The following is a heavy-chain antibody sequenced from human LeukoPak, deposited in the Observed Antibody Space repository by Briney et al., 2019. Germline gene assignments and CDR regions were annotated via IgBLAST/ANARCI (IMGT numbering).Heavy chain of an antibody. D-gene: IGHD1-26*01. Sequence: SQTLSLTCAISGDSVSSNSDAWNWIRQSPSRGLEWLGRTYYRSKWYNDYAVSVKSRITINPDTSKNQFSLQLNSVTPEDTAVYYCARDQELLFDKAFDYWGQGTLVTVSS. CDR1: GDSVSSNSDA. J-gene: IGHJ4*02. CDR3: ARDQELLFDKAFDY. V-gene: IGHV6-1*01. CDR2: TYYRSKWYN.